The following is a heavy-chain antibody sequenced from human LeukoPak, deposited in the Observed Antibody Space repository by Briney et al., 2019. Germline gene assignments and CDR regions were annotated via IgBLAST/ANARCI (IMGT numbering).Heavy chain of an antibody. J-gene: IGHJ4*02. CDR2: IYDGSNK. V-gene: IGHV3-30-3*01. Sequence: GGSLRLSCAASGFTFSSYAMHWVRQAPGKGLERVAVIYDGSNKYYADSVKGRFTVSRDNSKNTLYLQMNSLRTEDTAVYYCAKDSGSTLDYWGQGTLVTVSS. D-gene: IGHD1-26*01. CDR3: AKDSGSTLDY. CDR1: GFTFSSYA.